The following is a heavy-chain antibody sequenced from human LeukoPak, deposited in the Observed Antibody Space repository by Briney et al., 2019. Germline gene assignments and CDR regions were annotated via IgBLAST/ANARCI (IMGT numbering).Heavy chain of an antibody. CDR2: ISAYNGNT. V-gene: IGHV1-18*01. Sequence: ASVKVSCKASGYTFTSYGISWVRQAPGQGLEWMGWISAYNGNTNYAQKLQGRVTMTTDTSTSTAHMELRSLRSDDTTVYYCARDPGIAAAGTNSDWGQGTLVTVSS. J-gene: IGHJ4*02. CDR3: ARDPGIAAAGTNSD. D-gene: IGHD6-13*01. CDR1: GYTFTSYG.